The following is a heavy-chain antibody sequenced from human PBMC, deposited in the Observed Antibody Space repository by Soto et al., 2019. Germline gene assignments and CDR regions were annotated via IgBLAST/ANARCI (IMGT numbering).Heavy chain of an antibody. J-gene: IGHJ4*02. Sequence: SETLPLTCAVYGGSFTGYYWSCIRHPPGKGLEWIGEINHSGSTNYNPSLKSRVTISVDTSKNQFSLKLSSVTAADTAVYYCARGYPKSIAVAGTDHFAYWAQGTLVTVS. V-gene: IGHV4-34*01. CDR1: GGSFTGYY. D-gene: IGHD6-19*01. CDR2: INHSGST. CDR3: ARGYPKSIAVAGTDHFAY.